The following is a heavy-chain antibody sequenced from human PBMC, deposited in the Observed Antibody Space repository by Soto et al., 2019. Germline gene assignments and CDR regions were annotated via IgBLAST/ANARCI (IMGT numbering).Heavy chain of an antibody. CDR1: GGSISSGDYY. V-gene: IGHV4-30-4*01. D-gene: IGHD4-17*01. CDR3: ARVIPSDYGGPQVDV. CDR2: IYYSGST. J-gene: IGHJ6*02. Sequence: SETLSLTCTVSGGSISSGDYYWSWIRQPPGKGLEWIGYIYYSGSTYYNPSLKSQVTISVDTSKNQFSLKLSSVTAADTAVYYCARVIPSDYGGPQVDVWGQGTTVTVSS.